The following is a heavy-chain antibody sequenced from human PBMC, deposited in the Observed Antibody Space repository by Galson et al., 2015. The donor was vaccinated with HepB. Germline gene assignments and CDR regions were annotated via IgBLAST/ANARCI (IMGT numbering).Heavy chain of an antibody. CDR2: ISAYNGNT. CDR3: AREGEVAGTVFFQH. Sequence: SCKASGYTFTTYGISWVRQALGQGLEWMGWISAYNGNTNYAQKIQGRVTMTRDTSTSTAYMELRSLRSDDTAVYYCAREGEVAGTVFFQHWGQGTLVTVSS. V-gene: IGHV1-18*04. CDR1: GYTFTTYG. J-gene: IGHJ1*01. D-gene: IGHD6-19*01.